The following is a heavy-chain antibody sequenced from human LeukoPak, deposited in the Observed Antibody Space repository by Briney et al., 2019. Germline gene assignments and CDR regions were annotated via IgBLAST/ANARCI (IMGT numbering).Heavy chain of an antibody. CDR1: GFTFSNYA. CDR2: IGGSGATT. Sequence: GGSLRLSCAASGFTFSNYAMSWVRQAPGKGLEWVSTIGGSGATTYHADSVRGRFTISRGNAKNSLYLQMNSLRVEDTAAYYCARDGRPLDYWGQGTLATVSS. V-gene: IGHV3-23*01. J-gene: IGHJ4*02. CDR3: ARDGRPLDY.